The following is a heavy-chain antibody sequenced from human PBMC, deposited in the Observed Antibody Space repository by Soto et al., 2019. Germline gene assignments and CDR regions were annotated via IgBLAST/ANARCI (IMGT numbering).Heavy chain of an antibody. D-gene: IGHD3-22*01. CDR2: IWYDGSNK. CDR3: ARDPDRGSGYGIDY. V-gene: IGHV3-33*01. CDR1: GFTFSSYG. Sequence: QVPLVESGGGVVQPGRSLRLSCAASGFTFSSYGMHWVRQAPGKGLEWVADIWYDGSNKYYADSVKGRFTISRDNXXNTLYLQMNSLRAEDTAVYYCARDPDRGSGYGIDYWGQGTLVTVSS. J-gene: IGHJ4*02.